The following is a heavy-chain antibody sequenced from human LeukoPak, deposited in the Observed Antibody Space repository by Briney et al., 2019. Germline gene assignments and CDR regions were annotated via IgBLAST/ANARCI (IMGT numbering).Heavy chain of an antibody. Sequence: GGSLRLSCAVSGFKFSIYAMHWVRQAPGKGLKWVAVISSDATNKFHADSVKGRFTISRDNSKNTLYLQLNSLRVDDAAIYYCAKHRRSTLVTAYFDSWGQGTLVTVSS. CDR3: AKHRRSTLVTAYFDS. V-gene: IGHV3-30-3*02. J-gene: IGHJ4*02. CDR1: GFKFSIYA. D-gene: IGHD2-21*02. CDR2: ISSDATNK.